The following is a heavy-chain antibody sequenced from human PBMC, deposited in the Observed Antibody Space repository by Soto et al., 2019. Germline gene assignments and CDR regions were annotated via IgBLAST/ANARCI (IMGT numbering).Heavy chain of an antibody. CDR2: INTDGSST. D-gene: IGHD3-9*01. J-gene: IGHJ3*01. CDR1: GFSFSSYW. Sequence: EVQLVESGGGLVQPGGSLRLSCADSGFSFSSYWMHWVRQGPGKGLVWVARINTDGSSTNYADSVKGRFTISRDNAKNTLYLQMNSLRAEDTALYYCARSPGGYYIDWGQGTMLTVSS. CDR3: ARSPGGYYID. V-gene: IGHV3-74*01.